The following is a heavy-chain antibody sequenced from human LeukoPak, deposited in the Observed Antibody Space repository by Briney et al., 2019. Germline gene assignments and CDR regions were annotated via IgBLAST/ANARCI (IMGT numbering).Heavy chain of an antibody. Sequence: ASVKVSCKASGYTFTGYYMHWVRQAPGQGLEWMGWINPNSGGTDYAQKFQGRVTMTRDTSISTAYMELSRLRSDDTAVYYCATDSNSWYRFLDYWGQGALVTVSS. V-gene: IGHV1-2*02. CDR3: ATDSNSWYRFLDY. J-gene: IGHJ4*02. CDR2: INPNSGGT. CDR1: GYTFTGYY. D-gene: IGHD6-13*01.